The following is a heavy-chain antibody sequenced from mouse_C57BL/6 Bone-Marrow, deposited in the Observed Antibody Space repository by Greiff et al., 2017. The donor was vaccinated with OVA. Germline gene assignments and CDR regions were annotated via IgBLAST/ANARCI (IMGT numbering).Heavy chain of an antibody. CDR2: ISSGGSYT. V-gene: IGHV5-6*01. CDR3: ARGVDY. J-gene: IGHJ2*01. Sequence: DVQLQESGGDLVKPGGSLKLSCAASGFTFSSYGMSWVRQTPDKRLEWVATISSGGSYTYYPDSVKGRFTISRDNAKNTLYLQMSSLKSEDTAMYYCARGVDYWGQGTTLTVSS. CDR1: GFTFSSYG.